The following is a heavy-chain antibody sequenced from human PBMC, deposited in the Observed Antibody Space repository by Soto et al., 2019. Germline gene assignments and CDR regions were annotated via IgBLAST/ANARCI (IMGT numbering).Heavy chain of an antibody. J-gene: IGHJ4*02. CDR3: VSSAYYNLPFDY. CDR1: GYTFSTYY. V-gene: IGHV1-46*03. CDR2: INPSGDST. Sequence: ASVKVSCKASGYTFSTYYMNWVRQAPGQGLEWMGIINPSGDSTTYTQKFQGRVTMTRDTSTSTVYMELSSLRYEDTAVYYCVSSAYYNLPFDYWGQGTLVTVSS. D-gene: IGHD3-22*01.